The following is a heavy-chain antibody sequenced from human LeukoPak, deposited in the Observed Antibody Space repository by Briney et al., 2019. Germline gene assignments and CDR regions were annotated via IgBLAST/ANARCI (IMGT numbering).Heavy chain of an antibody. CDR3: ARDRYPLGSYAPPFDY. Sequence: GGSLRLSCAASGFAFSTYTMNWVRQAPGKGLEWISCINSASSDIYYADSVWGRFTISRDNAKNSLYLQMNSLRAEDTGVYYCARDRYPLGSYAPPFDYWGQGILVTVSS. CDR2: INSASSDI. J-gene: IGHJ4*02. CDR1: GFAFSTYT. D-gene: IGHD3-16*01. V-gene: IGHV3-21*01.